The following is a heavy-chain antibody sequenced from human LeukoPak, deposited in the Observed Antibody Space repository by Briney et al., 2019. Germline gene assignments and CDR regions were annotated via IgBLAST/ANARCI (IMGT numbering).Heavy chain of an antibody. V-gene: IGHV1-69*13. CDR2: IIPIFGTA. D-gene: IGHD1-14*01. J-gene: IGHJ6*03. CDR3: ARPHARHPDSADYYMDV. Sequence: ASVKVSCKASGGTFSSYAISWVRQAPGQGLEWMGGIIPIFGTANYAQKFQGRVTITADESTSTAYMELSSLRSEDTAVYYCARPHARHPDSADYYMDVWGKGTTVTVSS. CDR1: GGTFSSYA.